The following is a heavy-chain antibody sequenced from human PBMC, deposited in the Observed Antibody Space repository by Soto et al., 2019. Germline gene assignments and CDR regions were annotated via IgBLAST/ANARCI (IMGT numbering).Heavy chain of an antibody. CDR3: TRDXPGPVTYFDY. CDR1: EFTFSNYA. J-gene: IGHJ4*02. CDR2: ISDNGGTT. V-gene: IGHV3-23*01. Sequence: GGSLRLSCAASEFTFSNYAMSWVLQAPWKGLEWVSSISDNGGTTYYADSVKGRFTISRDNAKNTLYLQMNSLRAEDTAVYYCTRDXPGPVTYFDYWGQGTLVTVSS. D-gene: IGHD4-17*01.